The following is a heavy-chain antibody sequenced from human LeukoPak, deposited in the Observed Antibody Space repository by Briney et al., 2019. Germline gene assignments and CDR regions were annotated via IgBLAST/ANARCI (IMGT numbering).Heavy chain of an antibody. CDR3: AHRKNYYDSSVFDN. CDR2: IYWDDDR. D-gene: IGHD3-22*01. J-gene: IGHJ4*02. Sequence: SGPTLVNPTHTLTLTCTFSGFSLNTRGVGVGWIRQPPGRALEWLALIYWDDDRRYSPSLKSRPTITKDTSRNQVVLTMTDMDPVDTATYFCAHRKNYYDSSVFDNWGQGTLVTVSS. CDR1: GFSLNTRGVG. V-gene: IGHV2-5*02.